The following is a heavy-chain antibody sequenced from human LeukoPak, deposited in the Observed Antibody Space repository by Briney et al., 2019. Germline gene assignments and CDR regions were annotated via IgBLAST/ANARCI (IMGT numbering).Heavy chain of an antibody. Sequence: PGGSLRLSCAASGFTFSSYGMHWVRQAPGKGLEWVAVISYDGSNKYYADSVKGRFTISRDNSKNTLYLQMNSLRAEDTAVYYCAKGGYDYGDCNYYYYYMDVWGKGTTVTISS. D-gene: IGHD4-17*01. CDR2: ISYDGSNK. J-gene: IGHJ6*03. V-gene: IGHV3-30*18. CDR3: AKGGYDYGDCNYYYYYMDV. CDR1: GFTFSSYG.